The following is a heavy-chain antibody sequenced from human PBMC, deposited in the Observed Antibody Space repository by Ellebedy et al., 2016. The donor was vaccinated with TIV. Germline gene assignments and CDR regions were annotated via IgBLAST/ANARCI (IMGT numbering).Heavy chain of an antibody. D-gene: IGHD6-19*01. CDR3: ARIAVAGSHFYYFDY. Sequence: GGSLRLXCKASGYSFTSYWIGWVRQMPGKGLEWMGIIYPGDSDTRYSPSFQGQVTISADKSISTAYLQWSSLKASDTAMYYCARIAVAGSHFYYFDYWGQGTLVTVSS. CDR1: GYSFTSYW. CDR2: IYPGDSDT. J-gene: IGHJ4*02. V-gene: IGHV5-51*01.